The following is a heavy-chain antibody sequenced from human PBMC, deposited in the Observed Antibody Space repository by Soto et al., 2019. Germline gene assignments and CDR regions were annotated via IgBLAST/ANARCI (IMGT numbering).Heavy chain of an antibody. Sequence: PGESLKISCKGSGYSLAGYWITRVRQKPGKGLEWMGRIDPSDSQTYYSPSFRGHVTISVTKSITTVFLQWSSLRASDTAMYYCARQIYDSDTGPNFQYYFDSWGQGTPVTVSS. D-gene: IGHD3-22*01. J-gene: IGHJ4*02. CDR2: IDPSDSQT. CDR1: GYSLAGYW. V-gene: IGHV5-10-1*01. CDR3: ARQIYDSDTGPNFQYYFDS.